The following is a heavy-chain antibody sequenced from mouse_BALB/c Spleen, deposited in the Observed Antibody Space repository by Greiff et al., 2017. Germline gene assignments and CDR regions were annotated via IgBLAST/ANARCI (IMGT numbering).Heavy chain of an antibody. CDR2: ISYDGSN. J-gene: IGHJ2*01. CDR3: AYYYGSSYGHY. Sequence: ESGPGLVKPSQSLSLTCSVTGYSITSGYYWNWIRQFPGNKLEWMGYISYDGSNNYNPSLKNRISITRDTSKNQFFLKLNSVTTEDTATYYCAYYYGSSYGHYWGQGTTLTVSS. V-gene: IGHV3-6*02. CDR1: GYSITSGYY. D-gene: IGHD1-1*01.